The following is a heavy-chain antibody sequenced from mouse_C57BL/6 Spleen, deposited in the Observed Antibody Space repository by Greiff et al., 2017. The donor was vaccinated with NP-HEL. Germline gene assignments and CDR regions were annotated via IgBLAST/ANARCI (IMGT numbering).Heavy chain of an antibody. V-gene: IGHV6-6*01. CDR1: GFTFSDAW. D-gene: IGHD2-3*01. Sequence: EVMLVESGGGLVQPGGSMKLSCAASGFTFSDAWMDWVRQSPEKGLEWVAEIRNKANNHATYYAESVKGRFTISRDDSKSSVYLQMNSLRAEDTGIYYCTPGGGYSAWFAYWGQGTLVTVSA. CDR3: TPGGGYSAWFAY. J-gene: IGHJ3*01. CDR2: IRNKANNHAT.